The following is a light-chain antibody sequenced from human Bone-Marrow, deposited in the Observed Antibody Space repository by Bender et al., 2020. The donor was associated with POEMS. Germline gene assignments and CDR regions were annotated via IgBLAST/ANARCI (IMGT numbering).Light chain of an antibody. V-gene: IGLV2-23*02. Sequence: QSALTQPPSASGSPGQSVTISCTGTSSDVGRYDYVSWYQHHPGKAPKLLIYVVTKRPSGVSNRFSGSKSGNTASLTISGLQAEDEADYYCCSYAGRSALVFGGGTKLTVL. CDR1: SSDVGRYDY. CDR2: VVT. CDR3: CSYAGRSALV. J-gene: IGLJ3*02.